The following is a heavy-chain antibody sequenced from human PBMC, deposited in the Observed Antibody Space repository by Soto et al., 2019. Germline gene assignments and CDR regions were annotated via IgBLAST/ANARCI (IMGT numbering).Heavy chain of an antibody. V-gene: IGHV4-39*01. CDR3: ARHYYGSGSYSTPNWFDP. J-gene: IGHJ5*02. Sequence: SSETLSLTCTVSGGSISSSNYYWAWIRQPPGKGLEWIGSIYYSGSTYYNPSLKSRVTISVDTSKNHFSLKLSSVTAADTAVYYCARHYYGSGSYSTPNWFDPWGQGTQVTVSS. CDR1: GGSISSSNYY. D-gene: IGHD3-10*01. CDR2: IYYSGST.